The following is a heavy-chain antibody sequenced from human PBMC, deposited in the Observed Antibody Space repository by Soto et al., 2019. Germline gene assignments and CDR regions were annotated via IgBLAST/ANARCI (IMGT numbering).Heavy chain of an antibody. CDR2: IFSSGNT. CDR3: VIFGHSSDFTRWYFDI. J-gene: IGHJ2*01. CDR1: GGSFSSHY. V-gene: IGHV4-4*07. Sequence: QVQLQESGPGLVKPSATLSLTCTISGGSFSSHYWSWIRQPAGKGLEWIGRIFSSGNTNYNPSLNSRVRMSVDTAKNQFSLTLTSVTAADTDVYLCVIFGHSSDFTRWYFDIWGRGTLVTVSS. D-gene: IGHD2-21*01.